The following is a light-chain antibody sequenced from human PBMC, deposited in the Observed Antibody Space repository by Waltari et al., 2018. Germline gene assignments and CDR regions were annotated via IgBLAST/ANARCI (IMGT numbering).Light chain of an antibody. CDR3: AAWDDSLSGRV. V-gene: IGLV1-47*01. Sequence: QSVLTQPPSASGTPGQRVTISCSGSRPNIGNNYVYWYQQLPDTAPNLLIYRNNQLTGTTPQHLLVRKNPAPSWFPALFSGSKAATSSSLAISGLRSEDEADYYCAAWDDSLSGRVFGGGTKVTVL. CDR1: RPNIGNNY. CDR2: RNN. J-gene: IGLJ3*02.